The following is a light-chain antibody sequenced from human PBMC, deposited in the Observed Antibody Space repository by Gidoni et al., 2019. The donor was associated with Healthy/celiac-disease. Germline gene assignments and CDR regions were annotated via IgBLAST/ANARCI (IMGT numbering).Light chain of an antibody. V-gene: IGKV3-20*01. J-gene: IGKJ4*01. CDR3: QQYGSSPLT. CDR2: GAY. Sequence: ETVLTQSPGTLSLSPGERATLSCRASQSVSSSYLAWYQQKPGQAPRLLIYGAYIMATGIPDRFSGSGSGTDFTLTISRLEPEDFAVYYCQQYGSSPLTFXGXTKVEIK. CDR1: QSVSSSY.